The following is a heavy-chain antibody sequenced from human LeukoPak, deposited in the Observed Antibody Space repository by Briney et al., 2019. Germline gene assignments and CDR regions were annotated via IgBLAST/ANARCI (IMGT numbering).Heavy chain of an antibody. V-gene: IGHV3-74*01. CDR3: AVGSYYFDY. CDR1: GVTFSDYW. J-gene: IGHJ4*02. CDR2: IQSDGSST. Sequence: GGSLRLSCAASGVTFSDYWMNWVRQAPGKGLAWVSRIQSDGSSTDYADSVKGRFTISRDNSKNTLYVQMNSLRAEDTAVYYCAVGSYYFDYWGQGTLVTVSS. D-gene: IGHD3-10*01.